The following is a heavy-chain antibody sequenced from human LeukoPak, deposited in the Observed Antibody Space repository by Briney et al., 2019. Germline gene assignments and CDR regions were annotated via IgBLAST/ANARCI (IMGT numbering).Heavy chain of an antibody. D-gene: IGHD2-2*01. J-gene: IGHJ4*02. CDR2: INSFGSNI. CDR3: AGLCSSTSC. V-gene: IGHV3-11*01. CDR1: GFTFSDYY. Sequence: PGGSLRLSCAASGFTFSDYYMSWIRQAPGKGLEWVSYINSFGSNIYYADSVRGRFTFSRDNAKNSLHLQMNSLRAEDTAVYYCAGLCSSTSCWGQGTLVTVSS.